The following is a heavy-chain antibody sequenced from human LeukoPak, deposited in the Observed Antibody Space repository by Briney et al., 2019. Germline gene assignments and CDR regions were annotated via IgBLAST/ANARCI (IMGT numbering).Heavy chain of an antibody. CDR2: ISYDGSNK. Sequence: GESLRLSCAASGFTFSSYGMHWVRQAPGKGLEWVAVISYDGSNKYYADSVKGRFTISRDNSKNTLYLQMNSLRAEGTAVYYCAKGRILGSYYSPLDYWGQGTLVTVSS. CDR3: AKGRILGSYYSPLDY. D-gene: IGHD3-10*01. CDR1: GFTFSSYG. J-gene: IGHJ4*02. V-gene: IGHV3-30*18.